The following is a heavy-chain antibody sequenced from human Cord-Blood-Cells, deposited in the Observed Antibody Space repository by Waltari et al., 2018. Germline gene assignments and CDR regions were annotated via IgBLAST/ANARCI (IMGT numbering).Heavy chain of an antibody. D-gene: IGHD2-15*01. CDR1: GYSISSGYY. J-gene: IGHJ4*02. CDR2: IYHSGRT. V-gene: IGHV4-38-2*01. Sequence: QVQLQESGPGLVKPSETLSLTCAVSGYSISSGYYWGWIRQPPGKGLEWIGSIYHSGRTYYNPSLKSRVTISVDTSKNQFSLKLSSVTAADTAVYYCARVGAYCSGGSCYSDYWGQGTLVTVSS. CDR3: ARVGAYCSGGSCYSDY.